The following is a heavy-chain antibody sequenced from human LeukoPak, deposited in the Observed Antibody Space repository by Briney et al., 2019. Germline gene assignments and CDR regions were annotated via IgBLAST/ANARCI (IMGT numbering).Heavy chain of an antibody. Sequence: SETLSLTCAVYGGSFSGYYWSWIRQPPGKGLEWIGEINHSGSTNYNPSLKSRVTISVGTSKNQFSLRLSSVTAADTAVYYCAREGDGYNGPRAFDIWGQGTMVTVSS. D-gene: IGHD5-24*01. J-gene: IGHJ3*02. V-gene: IGHV4-34*01. CDR1: GGSFSGYY. CDR3: AREGDGYNGPRAFDI. CDR2: INHSGST.